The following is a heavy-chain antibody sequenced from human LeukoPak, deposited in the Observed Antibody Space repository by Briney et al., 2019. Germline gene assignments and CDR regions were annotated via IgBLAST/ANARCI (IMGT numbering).Heavy chain of an antibody. CDR2: IDYSGST. Sequence: PSETLSLTCTVSGGSNSSYYWTWIRQPPGKGLEWIGYIDYSGSTNYNPSLKSRVTISVDTSKNKFSLKLDSVTAADTAVYYCARARHYDRSGYHRAFDYWGQGTLVTVSS. CDR1: GGSNSSYY. D-gene: IGHD3-22*01. J-gene: IGHJ4*02. V-gene: IGHV4-59*01. CDR3: ARARHYDRSGYHRAFDY.